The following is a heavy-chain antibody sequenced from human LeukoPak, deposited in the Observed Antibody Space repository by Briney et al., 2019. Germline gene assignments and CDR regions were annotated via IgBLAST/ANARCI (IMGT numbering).Heavy chain of an antibody. D-gene: IGHD1-26*01. CDR3: ARDRTEWDRYNWFDP. V-gene: IGHV1-18*01. CDR1: GYTFTSYD. Sequence: ASVKVSCKASGYTFTSYDISWVRQAPGQGLEWMGWISAYNGNTNYAQNLQGRVTMTTDTSTSTAYMELSSLRSEDTAVYYCARDRTEWDRYNWFDPWGQGTLVTVSS. CDR2: ISAYNGNT. J-gene: IGHJ5*02.